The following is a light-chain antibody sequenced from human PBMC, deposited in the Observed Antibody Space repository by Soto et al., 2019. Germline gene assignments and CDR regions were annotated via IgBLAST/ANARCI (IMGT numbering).Light chain of an antibody. CDR3: CPYAGSYTYV. Sequence: QSVLTQPRSVSGSPGQSVTISCTGTSSDVGGYNYVSWYQQHPGKAPKLMIYDVSKRLSGVPDRFSGSKSGNTASLTISGLQAEDEADYYCCPYAGSYTYVFGTGTKVTVL. V-gene: IGLV2-11*01. CDR1: SSDVGGYNY. J-gene: IGLJ1*01. CDR2: DVS.